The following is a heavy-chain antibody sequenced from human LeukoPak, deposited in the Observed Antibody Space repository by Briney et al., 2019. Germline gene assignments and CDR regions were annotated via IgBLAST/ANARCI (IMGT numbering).Heavy chain of an antibody. J-gene: IGHJ4*02. CDR1: GYSFSSFW. V-gene: IGHV5-51*01. CDR2: IYPGESET. CDR3: ARLYGDYALDY. D-gene: IGHD4-17*01. Sequence: GESLKISCKGSGYSFSSFWINWVRQMPGKGLEWMGIIYPGESETRYSPSFQGQVTISADKSITTVYLQWSSLKASDTAMYYCARLYGDYALDYWGQGTLVTVSS.